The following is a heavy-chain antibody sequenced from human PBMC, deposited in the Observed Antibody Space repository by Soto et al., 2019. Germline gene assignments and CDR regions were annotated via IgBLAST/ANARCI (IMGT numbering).Heavy chain of an antibody. J-gene: IGHJ4*02. CDR3: KGDIGGGGGY. Sequence: EVQLVESGGGLVQPGGSLRLSCEVSGFIFSSYWMHWVRQVPGKGLVWVSRTNEDGSITNYADSVRGRFTISRDNAKNPLYWEMNGLRVEDRVVFYGKGDIGGGGGYWGQGTLVTVSS. CDR1: GFIFSSYW. D-gene: IGHD2-15*01. CDR2: TNEDGSIT. V-gene: IGHV3-74*01.